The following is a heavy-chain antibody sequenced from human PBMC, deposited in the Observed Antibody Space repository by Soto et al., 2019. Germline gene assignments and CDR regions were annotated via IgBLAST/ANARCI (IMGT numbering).Heavy chain of an antibody. D-gene: IGHD6-13*01. J-gene: IGHJ5*02. CDR3: TRDASRDSSARGWFDP. CDR1: GFTFRSFT. CDR2: ISSNSAYI. V-gene: IGHV3-21*01. Sequence: GESLKISCAASGFTFRSFTMNWVRQAPGKGLEWVSTISSNSAYIYYTDALRGRFTISGDNAKNSLHLQMDSLRAEDTAVYYCTRDASRDSSARGWFDPWGPGTLVTVSS.